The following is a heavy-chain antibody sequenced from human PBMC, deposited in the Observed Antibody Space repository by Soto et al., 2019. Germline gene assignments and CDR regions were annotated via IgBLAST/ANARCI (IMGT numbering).Heavy chain of an antibody. CDR1: GFTFSSYG. D-gene: IGHD4-17*01. CDR3: AKDRDGDYATVIDY. Sequence: HVQLVESGGGVVQPGRSLRLSCAASGFTFSSYGMHWVRQAPGKGLEWVAVISYDGSNKYYADSVKGRFTISRDNSKNTLYLQMNSLRAEDTAVYYCAKDRDGDYATVIDYWGQGTLVTVSS. CDR2: ISYDGSNK. V-gene: IGHV3-30*18. J-gene: IGHJ4*02.